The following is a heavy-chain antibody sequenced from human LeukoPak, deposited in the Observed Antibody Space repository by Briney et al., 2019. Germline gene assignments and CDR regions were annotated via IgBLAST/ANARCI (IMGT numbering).Heavy chain of an antibody. CDR3: ARDRGGDYYDSSGYFHDAFDI. CDR1: GGSISSYY. CDR2: IYYSGST. V-gene: IGHV4-59*01. J-gene: IGHJ3*02. Sequence: TPSETLSLTCTVSGGSISSYYWSWIRQPPGKGLEWIGYIYYSGSTNYNPSLKSRVTISVDTSKNQFSLKLSSVTAADTAVYYCARDRGGDYYDSSGYFHDAFDIWGQGTMVTVSS. D-gene: IGHD3-22*01.